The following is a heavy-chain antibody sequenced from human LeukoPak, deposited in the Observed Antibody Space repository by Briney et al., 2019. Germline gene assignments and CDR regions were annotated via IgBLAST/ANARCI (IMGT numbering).Heavy chain of an antibody. D-gene: IGHD4-23*01. CDR2: MHYTGTT. CDR1: GGSISSYY. Sequence: PSETLSLTCTVSGGSISSYYWSWIRQPPGKGLEWIGYMHYTGTTHYNPSLESRVTGSVNTSKNQFSLKLSSVTAADTAVYYCARWGDYGGNSMYAFDIWGPGTMVTVSS. V-gene: IGHV4-59*01. J-gene: IGHJ3*02. CDR3: ARWGDYGGNSMYAFDI.